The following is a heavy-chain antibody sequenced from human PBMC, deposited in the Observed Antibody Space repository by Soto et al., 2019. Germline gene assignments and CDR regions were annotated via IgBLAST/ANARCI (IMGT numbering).Heavy chain of an antibody. D-gene: IGHD1-26*01. J-gene: IGHJ5*02. CDR1: GFTFSSYA. CDR3: AKDPLGVGASGVNWFDP. Sequence: GGSLRLSCAASGFTFSSYAMSWVRQAPGKGLEWVSAISGSGGSTYYADSVKGRFTISRDNSKNTLYLQMNSLRAEDTAVYYCAKDPLGVGASGVNWFDPWGQGTLVTVSS. CDR2: ISGSGGST. V-gene: IGHV3-23*01.